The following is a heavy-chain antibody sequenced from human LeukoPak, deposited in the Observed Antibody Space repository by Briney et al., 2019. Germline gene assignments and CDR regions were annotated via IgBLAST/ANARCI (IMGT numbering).Heavy chain of an antibody. Sequence: AGESLKISCQASGYSFTSSWIGWARQMPGKGLEWMAITNPGDSDTRYSPSFQGQVTISADKSISTVYLQWGSLKASDTAMYYCARQPGAGWFDPWGQGTLVTVSS. CDR3: ARQPGAGWFDP. V-gene: IGHV5-51*01. CDR1: GYSFTSSW. J-gene: IGHJ5*02. D-gene: IGHD3-10*01. CDR2: TNPGDSDT.